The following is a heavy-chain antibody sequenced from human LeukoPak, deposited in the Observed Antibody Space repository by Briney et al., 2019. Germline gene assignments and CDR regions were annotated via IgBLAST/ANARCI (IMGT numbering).Heavy chain of an antibody. CDR2: ISGSGGST. D-gene: IGHD3-10*01. V-gene: IGHV3-23*01. J-gene: IGHJ3*02. CDR3: AKVANRGWGDAFDI. Sequence: GGSLRLSCAASGFTFSNAWMSWVRQAPGKGLEWVSAISGSGGSTNYADSVKGRFTISRDNSKNTLYLQMNSLRAEDMAVYYCAKVANRGWGDAFDIWGQGTMVTVSS. CDR1: GFTFSNAW.